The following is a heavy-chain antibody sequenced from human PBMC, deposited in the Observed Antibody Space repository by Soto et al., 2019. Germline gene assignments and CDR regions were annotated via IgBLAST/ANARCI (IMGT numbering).Heavy chain of an antibody. V-gene: IGHV4-31*03. CDR2: IYYSGST. D-gene: IGHD2-2*01. J-gene: IGHJ5*02. Sequence: QVQLQESGPGLVKPSQTLSLTCTVSGGSISSGGYYWSWIRQHPGKGLEWIGYIYYSGSTYYNPSLKSRVTISVDTSKNQFSLKLSSVTGADTAVYYCARDEGGGVSVVSGWFDPGGQGTLVTVSS. CDR3: ARDEGGGVSVVSGWFDP. CDR1: GGSISSGGYY.